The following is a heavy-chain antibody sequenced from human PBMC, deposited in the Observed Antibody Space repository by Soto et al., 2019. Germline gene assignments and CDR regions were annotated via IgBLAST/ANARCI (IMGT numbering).Heavy chain of an antibody. CDR2: INGDGSTA. D-gene: IGHD5-12*01. V-gene: IGHV3-74*01. CDR3: VRDSPTNMEDADTVDSWCDP. CDR1: GFNFNFYW. Sequence: EVLLVESGGGLVQPGGSLRLSCAASGFNFNFYWMHWVRQAPGKGLVWVSRINGDGSTADYEDSVKGRFTISRDNAKNTLFLQMHSLRVEHTAVYYCVRDSPTNMEDADTVDSWCDPWGQGTLVTVSS. J-gene: IGHJ5*02.